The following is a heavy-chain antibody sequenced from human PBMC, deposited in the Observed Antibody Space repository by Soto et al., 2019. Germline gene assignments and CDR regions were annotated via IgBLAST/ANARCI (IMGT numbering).Heavy chain of an antibody. J-gene: IGHJ4*02. V-gene: IGHV4-30-4*01. CDR2: ISYSGTT. CDR1: GGSISSCNYY. Sequence: PSETLSLTCTVSGGSISSCNYYWSWIRQPPGKGLEWIGFISYSGTTHYSASLRSRVSISVDTSKNQFSLDLSSVTAADTAVYYCATMGTPVTGLYYFDYWGQGTLVTVSS. D-gene: IGHD4-17*01. CDR3: ATMGTPVTGLYYFDY.